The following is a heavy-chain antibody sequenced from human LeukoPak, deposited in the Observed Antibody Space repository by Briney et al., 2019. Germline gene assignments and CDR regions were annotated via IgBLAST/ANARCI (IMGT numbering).Heavy chain of an antibody. Sequence: GGSLRLSCAASGFTFSSYGMHWVRQAPGKGLEWVAVISYDGSNKYYADSVKGRFTISRDNPKNTLYLQMNSLRAEDTAVYYCAKRRRPTYYYDSSGYGMDVWGQGTTVTVSS. CDR3: AKRRRPTYYYDSSGYGMDV. D-gene: IGHD3-22*01. CDR1: GFTFSSYG. CDR2: ISYDGSNK. J-gene: IGHJ6*02. V-gene: IGHV3-30*18.